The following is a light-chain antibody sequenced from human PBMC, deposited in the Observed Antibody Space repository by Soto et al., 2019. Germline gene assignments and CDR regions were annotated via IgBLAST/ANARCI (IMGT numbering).Light chain of an antibody. Sequence: QSVLTQPRSVSGSPGQSVTIFCTGTSSDVGDYKYVSWYQQRPGKVPKLMIYDVNKRPSGVPDRFSASKSDNTASLTISGLQAEDEADYYCQAYDYSLTASVFGGGTKLTVL. V-gene: IGLV2-11*01. CDR3: QAYDYSLTASV. CDR2: DVN. CDR1: SSDVGDYKY. J-gene: IGLJ3*02.